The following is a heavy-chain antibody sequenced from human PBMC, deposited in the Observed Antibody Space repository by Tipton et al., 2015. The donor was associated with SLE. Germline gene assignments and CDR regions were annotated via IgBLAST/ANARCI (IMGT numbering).Heavy chain of an antibody. D-gene: IGHD3-22*01. CDR1: GGSISSSSYY. Sequence: TLSLTCTVSGGSISSSSYYWGWIRQPPGKGLEWIGSIYYSGSTYYNPSLKSRVTISVDTSKNQFSLKLSSVTAADTAVYYCARDLTYYDSSGQDYWGQGTLVTVSP. CDR2: IYYSGST. V-gene: IGHV4-39*07. J-gene: IGHJ4*02. CDR3: ARDLTYYDSSGQDY.